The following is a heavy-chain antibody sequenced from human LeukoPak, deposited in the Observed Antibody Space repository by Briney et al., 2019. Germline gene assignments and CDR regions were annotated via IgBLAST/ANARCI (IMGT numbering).Heavy chain of an antibody. CDR1: GGTFSSYA. D-gene: IGHD6-19*01. J-gene: IGHJ2*01. Sequence: GASVKVSCKASGGTFSSYAISWVRQAPGQGLEWMGGIIPIFGTANYAQKFQGRVTITTDESTSTAYMELSSLRSEDTAVYYCARVLAVAGLHWYFDLWGRGTLVTVSS. CDR2: IIPIFGTA. CDR3: ARVLAVAGLHWYFDL. V-gene: IGHV1-69*05.